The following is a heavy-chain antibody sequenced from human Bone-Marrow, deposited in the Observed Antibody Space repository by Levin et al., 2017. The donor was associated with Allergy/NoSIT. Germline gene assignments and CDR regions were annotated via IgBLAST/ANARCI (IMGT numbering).Heavy chain of an antibody. D-gene: IGHD4-17*01. J-gene: IGHJ3*02. CDR1: GFTFSSYD. V-gene: IGHV3-13*01. CDR3: ARGRSLTTVTTYDAFDI. Sequence: PGGSLRLSCAASGFTFSSYDMHWVRQATGKGLEWVSAIGTAGDTYYPGSVKGRFTISRENAKNSLYLQMNSLRAGDTAVYYCARGRSLTTVTTYDAFDIWGQGTMVTVSS. CDR2: IGTAGDT.